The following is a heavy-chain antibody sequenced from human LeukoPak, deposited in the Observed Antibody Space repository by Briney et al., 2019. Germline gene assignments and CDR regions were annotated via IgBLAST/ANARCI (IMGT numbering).Heavy chain of an antibody. CDR3: ARDYN. CDR2: IKPDGGET. CDR1: GGSISSSSYY. Sequence: ETLSLTCTVSGGSISSSSYYWGWIRQPPGKGLEWVANIKPDGGETYYVDSVKGRFTISRDNAKSSLYLQMNSLRAEDTAVYYCARDYNLGQGTLVTVSS. J-gene: IGHJ4*02. V-gene: IGHV3-7*01.